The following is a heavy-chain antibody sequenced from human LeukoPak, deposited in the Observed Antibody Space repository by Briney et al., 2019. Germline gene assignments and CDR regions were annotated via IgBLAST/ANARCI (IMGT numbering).Heavy chain of an antibody. J-gene: IGHJ5*02. CDR1: GFTFSSYA. Sequence: AGSLSLSCAASGFTFSSYAMSWVRQAPGKGLEWVSTISGSGGSTYQADSVKGRFTISRDNSNNTLYLQMNSLRAEDTAIYYCAKNYFPFVNWFDLWGQGTLVTVSS. V-gene: IGHV3-23*01. D-gene: IGHD2/OR15-2a*01. CDR3: AKNYFPFVNWFDL. CDR2: ISGSGGST.